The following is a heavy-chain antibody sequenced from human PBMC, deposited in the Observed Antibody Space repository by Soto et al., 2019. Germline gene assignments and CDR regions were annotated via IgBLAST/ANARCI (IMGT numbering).Heavy chain of an antibody. CDR2: LSPNGDNQ. J-gene: IGHJ4*02. CDR3: ASGAAFYYDTSRC. V-gene: IGHV3-30-3*01. D-gene: IGHD3-22*01. CDR1: GFSFSIHA. Sequence: QVELVESGGGVVQSGGSLRLSCAAPGFSFSIHALHWIRQAPGEGLEWVAVLSPNGDNQYYADSVKGRFTISRDTSKSTLSLQMTSLRPEDTAVYYWASGAAFYYDTSRCWGQGTLVTVSS.